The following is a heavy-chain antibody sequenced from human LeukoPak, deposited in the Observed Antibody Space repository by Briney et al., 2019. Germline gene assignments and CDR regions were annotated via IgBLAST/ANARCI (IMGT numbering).Heavy chain of an antibody. CDR2: INSDGSST. D-gene: IGHD3-10*01. Sequence: GGSLRLSCAASGCTFSSYWRHSVRPGPGKGLVWVSRINSDGSSTSYADSVKGRFNISRDNAKNTLYLQMNSLRADDTAVYYCARESGYHGSGFDSWGQGTLVTVSS. V-gene: IGHV3-74*01. CDR1: GCTFSSYW. J-gene: IGHJ5*01. CDR3: ARESGYHGSGFDS.